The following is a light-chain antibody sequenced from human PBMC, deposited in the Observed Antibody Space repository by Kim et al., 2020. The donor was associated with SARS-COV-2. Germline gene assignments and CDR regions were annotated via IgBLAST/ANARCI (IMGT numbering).Light chain of an antibody. CDR3: QTWDSSTRDVV. Sequence: SYELTQPPSVSVSPGQTASITCSGDKLGETYASWFQQKPGQSPVLVIYEDTKRPSGIPERFSGSNSGNTATLTISGTQAMDEADYYCQTWDSSTRDVVFGGGTKLTVL. CDR1: KLGETY. CDR2: EDT. J-gene: IGLJ2*01. V-gene: IGLV3-1*01.